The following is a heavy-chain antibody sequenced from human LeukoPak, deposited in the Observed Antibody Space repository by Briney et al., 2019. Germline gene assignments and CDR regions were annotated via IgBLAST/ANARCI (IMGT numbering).Heavy chain of an antibody. CDR3: ARDRTGGDILTGYYHSSYYYYMDV. V-gene: IGHV1-69*04. J-gene: IGHJ6*03. CDR2: IIPILGIA. D-gene: IGHD3-9*01. Sequence: SVKVSCKASGGTFSSYAISWVLQAPGQGLEWLGRIIPILGIANYAQKFQGRVTITADKSTSTAYMELSSLRSEDTAVYYCARDRTGGDILTGYYHSSYYYYMDVWGKGTTVTVSS. CDR1: GGTFSSYA.